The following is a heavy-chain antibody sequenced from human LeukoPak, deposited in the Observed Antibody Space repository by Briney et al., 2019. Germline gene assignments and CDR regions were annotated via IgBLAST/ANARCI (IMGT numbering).Heavy chain of an antibody. CDR2: INPSGGST. CDR3: ARVIAAAGAPAH. J-gene: IGHJ4*02. Sequence: ASVKVSRKASGYTFTNYYMHWVRQAPGQGLEWMGIINPSGGSTSYTQKFQGRVTMTGDTSTSTVYMELSSLRSEDTAVYYCARVIAAAGAPAHWGQGTRVTVSS. CDR1: GYTFTNYY. D-gene: IGHD6-13*01. V-gene: IGHV1-46*01.